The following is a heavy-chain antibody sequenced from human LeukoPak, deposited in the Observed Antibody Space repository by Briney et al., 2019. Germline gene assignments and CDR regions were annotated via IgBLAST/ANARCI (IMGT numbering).Heavy chain of an antibody. CDR3: AKLSGYSYGYGHHLDF. J-gene: IGHJ4*02. CDR2: ITGNGAST. Sequence: GGSLRLSCAASGFTFSTYAMTWVRQAPGKGLEWVSAITGNGASTYYADSVKGRFTISRDNSKNTLYLQMNSLRGEDTAVYNRAKLSGYSYGYGHHLDFWGQGSLVTVSS. CDR1: GFTFSTYA. V-gene: IGHV3-23*01. D-gene: IGHD5-18*01.